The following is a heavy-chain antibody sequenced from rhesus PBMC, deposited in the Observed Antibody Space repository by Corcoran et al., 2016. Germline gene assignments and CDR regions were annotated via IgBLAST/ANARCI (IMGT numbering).Heavy chain of an antibody. J-gene: IGHJ4*01. V-gene: IGHV3-30*01. CDR3: TTASWAW. Sequence: EVQLVESGGGLVQPGGSLRLSCAASGFTFSNSWMSWVRQAPGKGLEWVARIKSKADGGTANYAASVKGRFTISRDDSKNTLYLQMNSLKTEDTAVYYCTTASWAWRGQGVLVTVSS. CDR1: GFTFSNSW. D-gene: IGHD1-1*01. CDR2: IKSKADGGTA.